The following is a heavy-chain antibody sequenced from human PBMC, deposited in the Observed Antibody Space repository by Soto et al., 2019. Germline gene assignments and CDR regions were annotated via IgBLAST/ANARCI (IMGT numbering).Heavy chain of an antibody. CDR1: GYAFTVYY. Sequence: ASVKVSCKASGYAFTVYYMHWVRQAPGQGLEWMGWINPKSGGTMYPQKFQGRVTMTWDTSISTAYMALTRLRSDDTAVYYCARDLAKGGGSAGFDYWGQGXLVTVYS. V-gene: IGHV1-2*02. CDR2: INPKSGGT. D-gene: IGHD1-26*01. CDR3: ARDLAKGGGSAGFDY. J-gene: IGHJ4*02.